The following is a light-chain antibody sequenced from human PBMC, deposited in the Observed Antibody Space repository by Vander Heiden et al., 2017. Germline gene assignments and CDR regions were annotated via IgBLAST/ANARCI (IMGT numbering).Light chain of an antibody. CDR2: GAS. J-gene: IGKJ1*01. Sequence: EIVLTQSPGTLSLYPGERATLSCRASQSVSSSYLAWYQQKPGQAPRLLIYGASSRATGIPDRFSGSGSGTDFTLTISRLEPEDFAVYYCQQDGSSPRTFGQGTKVEIK. V-gene: IGKV3-20*01. CDR3: QQDGSSPRT. CDR1: QSVSSSY.